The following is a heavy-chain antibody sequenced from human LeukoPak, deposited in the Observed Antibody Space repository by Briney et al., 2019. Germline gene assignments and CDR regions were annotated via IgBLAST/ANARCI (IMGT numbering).Heavy chain of an antibody. D-gene: IGHD3-22*01. CDR1: GFTFSSYG. CDR2: ISYDGSNK. Sequence: GGSPRLSCAASGFTFSSYGMHWVRQAPGKGLEWVAVISYDGSNKYYADSVKGRFTISRDNSKNTLYLQMNSLRAEDTAVYYCAKETLSSGYSYYFDYWGQGTLVTVSS. V-gene: IGHV3-30*18. CDR3: AKETLSSGYSYYFDY. J-gene: IGHJ4*02.